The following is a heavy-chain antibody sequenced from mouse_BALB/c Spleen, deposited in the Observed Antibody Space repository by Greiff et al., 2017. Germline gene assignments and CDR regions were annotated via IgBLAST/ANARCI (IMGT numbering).Heavy chain of an antibody. Sequence: QVQLQQSGAELAKPGASVKMSCKASGYTFTSYWMHWVKQRPGQGLEWIGYINPSTGYTEYNQKFKDKATLTADTSSNTAYLQLSSLTSEDTAVYHCNAGDGPGVNWGQGTLVTVSA. J-gene: IGHJ3*01. CDR3: NAGDGPGVN. V-gene: IGHV1-7*01. CDR1: GYTFTSYW. D-gene: IGHD6-5*01. CDR2: INPSTGYT.